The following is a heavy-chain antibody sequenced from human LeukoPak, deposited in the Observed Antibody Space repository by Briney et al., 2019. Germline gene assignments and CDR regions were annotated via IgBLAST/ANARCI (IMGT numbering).Heavy chain of an antibody. CDR2: IHYSGST. CDR3: ARDGYTSAWSRFDY. V-gene: IGHV4-59*01. J-gene: IGHJ4*02. CDR1: GGSISSYY. Sequence: SETLSLTCTVSGGSISSYYWSWIRQPPGKGLEWIGYIHYSGSTNYNPSLKSRVTISVDTSKNHFSLKLSSVTAADTAVYYCARDGYTSAWSRFDYWGQGALVTVSS. D-gene: IGHD6-19*01.